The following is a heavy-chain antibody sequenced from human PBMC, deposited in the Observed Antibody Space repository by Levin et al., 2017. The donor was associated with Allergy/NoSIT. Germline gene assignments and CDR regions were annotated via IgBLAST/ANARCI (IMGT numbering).Heavy chain of an antibody. J-gene: IGHJ4*02. CDR3: ANFPHQAVTTPDY. V-gene: IGHV3-23*01. D-gene: IGHD4-17*01. CDR1: GFTFSSYA. Sequence: GGSLRLSCAASGFTFSSYAMSWVRQAPGKGLEWVSAISGSGGSTYYADSVKGRFTISRDNSKNTLYLQMNSLRAEDTAVYYCANFPHQAVTTPDYWGQGTLVTVSS. CDR2: ISGSGGST.